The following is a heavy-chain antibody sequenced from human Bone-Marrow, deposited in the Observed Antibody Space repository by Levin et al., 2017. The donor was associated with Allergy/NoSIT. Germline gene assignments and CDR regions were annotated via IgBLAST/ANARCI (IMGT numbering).Heavy chain of an antibody. V-gene: IGHV4-31*03. D-gene: IGHD5-18*01. CDR3: ARIPDTTSEFDY. Sequence: SETLSLTCTVSGGSIRSGGYYWSWIRQHPGKSLEWIGYIYDSGSTSYNPSLESRVAISVDTSKNQFYLKLTSLTAADTAVYYCARIPDTTSEFDYWGQGTLVTVSS. CDR2: IYDSGST. CDR1: GGSIRSGGYY. J-gene: IGHJ4*02.